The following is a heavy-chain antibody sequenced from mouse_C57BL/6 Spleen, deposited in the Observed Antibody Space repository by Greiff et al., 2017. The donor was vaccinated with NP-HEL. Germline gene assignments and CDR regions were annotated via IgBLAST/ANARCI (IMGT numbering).Heavy chain of an antibody. V-gene: IGHV2-6*01. CDR1: GFSLTSYG. D-gene: IGHD1-1*01. CDR2: IWGVGST. Sequence: VKLMESGPGLVAPSQSLSITCTVSGFSLTSYGVDWVRQSPGKGLEWLGVIWGVGSTKYNSALKSRLSISKDNSKSQVFLKMNSLQTDDTAMYYCASRSSSYYAMDYWGQGTSVTVSS. J-gene: IGHJ4*01. CDR3: ASRSSSYYAMDY.